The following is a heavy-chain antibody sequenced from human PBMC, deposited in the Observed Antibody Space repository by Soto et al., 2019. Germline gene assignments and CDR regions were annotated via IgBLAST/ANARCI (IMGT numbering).Heavy chain of an antibody. D-gene: IGHD1-26*01. J-gene: IGHJ4*02. Sequence: EVPLLESGGGLVQPGGSLRLSCAASGFTFSSYAMRWVRQAPGKGLEWVSAISGSGASTYYADYLKGRFTISRDNSKSTLYLQMNGLRADDTAVYYCARRGSGSYYDYGGQGTLVTVSS. CDR1: GFTFSSYA. V-gene: IGHV3-23*01. CDR2: ISGSGAST. CDR3: ARRGSGSYYDY.